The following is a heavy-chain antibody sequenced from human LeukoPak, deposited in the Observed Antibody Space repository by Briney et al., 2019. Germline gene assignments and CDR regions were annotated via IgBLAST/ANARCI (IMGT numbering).Heavy chain of an antibody. J-gene: IGHJ4*02. Sequence: RSSETLSLTCAVYGGSFSGYYWSWIRQPPGKGLEWIGEINHSGSTNYNPSLKSRVTISVDTSKNQFSLKLSSVTAADTAVYYCARGGGRSGYYFDYWGQGTLVTVSS. CDR3: ARGGGRSGYYFDY. D-gene: IGHD1-1*01. CDR1: GGSFSGYY. CDR2: INHSGST. V-gene: IGHV4-34*01.